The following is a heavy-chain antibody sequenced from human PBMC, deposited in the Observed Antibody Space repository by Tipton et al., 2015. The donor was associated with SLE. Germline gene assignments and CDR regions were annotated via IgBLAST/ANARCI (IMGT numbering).Heavy chain of an antibody. CDR1: GGSFSGYY. D-gene: IGHD3-22*01. J-gene: IGHJ5*02. V-gene: IGHV4-34*01. CDR3: ARSYDSSPNWFDP. Sequence: LRLSCAVSGGSFSGYYWSWIRQPPGKGLEWIGEINYSGSTNYNPSLKSRVTISVATSKNRFSLNLRSVTAADTAVYYCARSYDSSPNWFDPWGQGTLVTVSS. CDR2: INYSGST.